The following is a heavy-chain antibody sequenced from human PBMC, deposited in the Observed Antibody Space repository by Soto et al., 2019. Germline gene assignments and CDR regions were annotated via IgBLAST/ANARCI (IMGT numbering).Heavy chain of an antibody. CDR3: ARETTPYFYGSGSYYGMDV. Sequence: ASVKVSCKASGYTFTGYYMHWVRQAPGQGLEWMGWINPNSGGTNYAQKFQGRVTMTRDTSISTAYMELSRLRSDDTAVYYCARETTPYFYGSGSYYGMDVLGQGTTVTFSS. D-gene: IGHD3-10*01. CDR2: INPNSGGT. CDR1: GYTFTGYY. J-gene: IGHJ6*02. V-gene: IGHV1-2*02.